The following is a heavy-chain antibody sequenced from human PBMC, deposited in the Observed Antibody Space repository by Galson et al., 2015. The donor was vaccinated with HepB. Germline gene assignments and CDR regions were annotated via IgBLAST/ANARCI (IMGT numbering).Heavy chain of an antibody. CDR3: ARHYDFWSGYNNWFDP. CDR1: GGTFSSYA. J-gene: IGHJ5*02. V-gene: IGHV1-69*13. Sequence: SVKVSCKASGGTFSSYAISWVRQAPGQGLEWMGGIIPIFGTANYAQKFQGRVTITADESTSTAYMELSSLRSEDTAVYYCARHYDFWSGYNNWFDPWGQGTLVTVSS. CDR2: IIPIFGTA. D-gene: IGHD3-3*01.